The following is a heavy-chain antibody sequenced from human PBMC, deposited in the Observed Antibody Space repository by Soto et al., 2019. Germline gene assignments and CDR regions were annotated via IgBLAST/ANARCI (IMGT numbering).Heavy chain of an antibody. CDR3: AKRLALGYCTSTSCHNYYMDV. CDR2: ISWNSGSI. J-gene: IGHJ6*03. Sequence: EVQLVESGGGLVQPGRSLRLSCSASGFTFDDYAMHWVRQAPWKGLEWVSGISWNSGSIAYADSVKGRFTISRDNAKNSLYLQMNSLRAEDTALYYCAKRLALGYCTSTSCHNYYMDVWGKGTTVTVSS. V-gene: IGHV3-9*01. D-gene: IGHD2-2*02. CDR1: GFTFDDYA.